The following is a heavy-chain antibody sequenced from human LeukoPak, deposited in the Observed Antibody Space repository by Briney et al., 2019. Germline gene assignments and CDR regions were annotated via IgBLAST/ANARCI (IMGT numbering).Heavy chain of an antibody. CDR3: VRHISTNTGYFDS. J-gene: IGHJ4*02. D-gene: IGHD5-24*01. V-gene: IGHV4-39*01. CDR2: VYYDGTS. Sequence: PSETLSLTCTVSGDSINSRSYYWGWIRQPPGKGLEWIGSVYYDGTSYSNPSLKSRVAVFVDTSRDQFSLDLSFVTAADTALYYCVRHISTNTGYFDSCGQGTLVSVSS. CDR1: GDSINSRSYY.